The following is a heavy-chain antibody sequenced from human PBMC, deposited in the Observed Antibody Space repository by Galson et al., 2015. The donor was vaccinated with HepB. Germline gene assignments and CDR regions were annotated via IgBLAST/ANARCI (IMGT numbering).Heavy chain of an antibody. J-gene: IGHJ4*02. CDR1: GDSVSSNSAA. Sequence: CAISGDSVSSNSAAWNWIRQSPSRGLEWLGRTYYRSKWYNDYAVSEKSRITINPDTSKNQFSLQLNSVTPEDTAVYYCARDHYYDSSGYYSGPPGFDYWGQGTLVTVSS. V-gene: IGHV6-1*01. CDR2: TYYRSKWYN. D-gene: IGHD3-22*01. CDR3: ARDHYYDSSGYYSGPPGFDY.